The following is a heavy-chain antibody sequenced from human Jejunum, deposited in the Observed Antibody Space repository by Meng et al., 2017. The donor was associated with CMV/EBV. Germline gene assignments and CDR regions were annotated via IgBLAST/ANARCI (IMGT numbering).Heavy chain of an antibody. D-gene: IGHD6-25*01. Sequence: KASGYSFTTFDISWVRQAPGQGLEWMGWISTDNGKTNYAPNLQGRVTMTTDTSTSTAYLELRGLRSDDTALYFCARGLIAALFDYWGQGTLGTVSS. CDR3: ARGLIAALFDY. CDR2: ISTDNGKT. J-gene: IGHJ4*02. V-gene: IGHV1-18*01. CDR1: GYSFTTFD.